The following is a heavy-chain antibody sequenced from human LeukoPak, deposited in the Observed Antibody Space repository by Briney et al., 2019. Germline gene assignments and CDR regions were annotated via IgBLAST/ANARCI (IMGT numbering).Heavy chain of an antibody. CDR3: AKLGGMSSWYRSNAFDI. CDR1: GFTFSSYA. J-gene: IGHJ3*02. D-gene: IGHD6-13*01. Sequence: GGSLRLSCAASGFTFSSYAMSWVRQAPGKGLEWVSAISGSGGSTYYADSVKGRFTISRDNSKNTLYLQMNSLRAEDTAVYYCAKLGGMSSWYRSNAFDIWGQGTMVTVSS. V-gene: IGHV3-23*01. CDR2: ISGSGGST.